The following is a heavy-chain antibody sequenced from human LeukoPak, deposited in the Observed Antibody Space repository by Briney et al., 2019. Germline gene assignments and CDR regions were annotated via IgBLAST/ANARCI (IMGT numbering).Heavy chain of an antibody. CDR2: ISGSGGST. V-gene: IGHV3-23*01. J-gene: IGHJ4*01. CDR3: ARESYGDSGYFDY. CDR1: GFTFSSYG. D-gene: IGHD4-17*01. Sequence: PGGSLRLSCAASGFTFSSYGMSWVRQAPGKGLEWVSAISGSGGSTYYADSVKGRFTISRDNSKNTLYLQMNSLRVEDTAVYYCARESYGDSGYFDYWGQGTLVTVSS.